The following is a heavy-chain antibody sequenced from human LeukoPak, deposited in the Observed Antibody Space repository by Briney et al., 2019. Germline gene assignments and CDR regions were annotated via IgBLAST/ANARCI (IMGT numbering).Heavy chain of an antibody. CDR2: MNPNSGNT. D-gene: IGHD5-24*01. CDR3: ARVNRWLQSD. V-gene: IGHV1-8*02. Sequence: ASVKVSCKASGYTFTGYYMHWVRQAPGQGLEWMGWMNPNSGNTGYAQKFQGRVTMTRNTSISTAYMELSSLRSEDTAVYYCARVNRWLQSDWGQGTLVTVSS. J-gene: IGHJ4*02. CDR1: GYTFTGYY.